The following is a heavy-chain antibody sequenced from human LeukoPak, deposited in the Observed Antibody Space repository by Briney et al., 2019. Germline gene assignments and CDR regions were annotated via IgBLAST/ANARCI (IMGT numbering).Heavy chain of an antibody. J-gene: IGHJ3*02. CDR1: GASISSGAYY. CDR3: ARAPSSGHESDDAFDI. CDR2: IWHSGGT. Sequence: PSETLSLTCTVSGASISSGAYYWSWIRQPPGKGLDWIGYIWHSGGTYYNPSLTSRVTISVDTSKNQCSLKLSSVTAADTAVYYCARAPSSGHESDDAFDIWGQGTMVTVSS. V-gene: IGHV4-30-2*01. D-gene: IGHD5-12*01.